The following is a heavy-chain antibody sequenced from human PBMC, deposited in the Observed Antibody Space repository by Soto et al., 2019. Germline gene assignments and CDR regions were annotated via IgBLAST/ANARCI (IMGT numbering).Heavy chain of an antibody. Sequence: PGGSLRLSCAASGFTFSSYAMSWVRQAPGKGLEWVSAISGSGGSTSYADSVKGRFTISRDNAKNTLYLQMNSLRAEDTAVYYCARSAYFYDSSGAVNDAFDIWSQGTMVTGSS. CDR2: ISGSGGST. J-gene: IGHJ3*02. CDR1: GFTFSSYA. D-gene: IGHD3-22*01. CDR3: ARSAYFYDSSGAVNDAFDI. V-gene: IGHV3-23*01.